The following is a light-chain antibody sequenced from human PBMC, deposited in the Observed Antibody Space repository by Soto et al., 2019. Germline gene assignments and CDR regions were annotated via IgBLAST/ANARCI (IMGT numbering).Light chain of an antibody. CDR3: SSYTSSIFYV. V-gene: IGLV2-14*01. Sequence: QSVLTQPASVSGSPGQSITFPRTRTSSHEGGYNSVSWYQQHPAEAPKLMIYAVSNRPSGVSNRFSGCKSGNTASLTISGLRAEDGADYYCSSYTSSIFYVFGTGTKVTVL. CDR2: AVS. CDR1: SSHEGGYNS. J-gene: IGLJ1*01.